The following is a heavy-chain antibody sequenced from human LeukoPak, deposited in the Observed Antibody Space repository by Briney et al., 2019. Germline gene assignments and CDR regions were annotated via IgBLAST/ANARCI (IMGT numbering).Heavy chain of an antibody. CDR2: TSSNGGST. Sequence: GGSLRLSCAASGFTFSSYAMHWVRQAPGKGLEYVSATSSNGGSTYYANSVKGRFTISRDNSKNTLYLQMGSLRAEDMAVYYCARASYYYDSSGRYQVYYFDYWGQGTLVTVSS. V-gene: IGHV3-64*01. CDR3: ARASYYYDSSGRYQVYYFDY. D-gene: IGHD3-22*01. CDR1: GFTFSSYA. J-gene: IGHJ4*02.